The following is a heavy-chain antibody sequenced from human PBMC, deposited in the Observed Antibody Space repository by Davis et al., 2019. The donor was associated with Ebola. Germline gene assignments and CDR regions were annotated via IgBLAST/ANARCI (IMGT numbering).Heavy chain of an antibody. V-gene: IGHV3-30*03. CDR1: GFTFSSYS. D-gene: IGHD6-13*01. Sequence: GESLKISCAASGFTFSSYSMNWVRQAPGKGLEWVAVISYDGSNKYYADSVKGRFTISRDNSKNTLYLQMNSLRSEDTAVYYCATQGRIAAAVPLYYYYYMDVWGKGTTVTVSS. J-gene: IGHJ6*03. CDR3: ATQGRIAAAVPLYYYYYMDV. CDR2: ISYDGSNK.